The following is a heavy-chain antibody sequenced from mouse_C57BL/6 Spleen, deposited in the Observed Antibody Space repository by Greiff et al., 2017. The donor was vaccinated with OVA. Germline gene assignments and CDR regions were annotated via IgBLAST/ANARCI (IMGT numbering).Heavy chain of an antibody. CDR2: IDPETGGT. D-gene: IGHD2-4*01. CDR1: GYTFTDYE. CDR3: TGAYYDYPYYAMDY. Sequence: QVQLQQSGAELVRPGASVTLSCKASGYTFTDYEMHWVKQTPVHGLEWIGAIDPETGGTAYNQKFKGKAILTADKSSSTAYMELRSLTSEDSAVYYCTGAYYDYPYYAMDYWGQGTSVTVSS. J-gene: IGHJ4*01. V-gene: IGHV1-15*01.